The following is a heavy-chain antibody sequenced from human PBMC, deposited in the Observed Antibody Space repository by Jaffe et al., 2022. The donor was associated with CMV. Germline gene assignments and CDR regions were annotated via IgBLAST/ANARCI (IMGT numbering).Heavy chain of an antibody. V-gene: IGHV5-10-1*03. CDR1: GYIFTSYW. J-gene: IGHJ6*03. D-gene: IGHD3-10*01. Sequence: EVQVVQSGAEVKKPGESLKISCKGSGYIFTSYWINWVRQMPGKGLEYVGKIDPSNSYTNYSPSFQGHVTISVDKSTSTAYLQWSSLKPSDTAVYYCRVAKAGSGTYYYYYHYMDVWGEGTTVTVSS. CDR3: RVAKAGSGTYYYYYHYMDV. CDR2: IDPSNSYT.